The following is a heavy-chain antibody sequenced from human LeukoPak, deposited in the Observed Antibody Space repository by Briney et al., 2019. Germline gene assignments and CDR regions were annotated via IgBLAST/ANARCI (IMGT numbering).Heavy chain of an antibody. Sequence: ASVKVSCKASGGTFSSYAISWVRGAPGQGLEWMGRIIPILGTANYAQKFQGRVTITTDESTGTAYMELSSLRSEDTAVYYCARAREGYSCGSPDYWGQGTLVTVSS. CDR3: ARAREGYSCGSPDY. CDR2: IIPILGTA. CDR1: GGTFSSYA. D-gene: IGHD5-18*01. J-gene: IGHJ4*02. V-gene: IGHV1-69*05.